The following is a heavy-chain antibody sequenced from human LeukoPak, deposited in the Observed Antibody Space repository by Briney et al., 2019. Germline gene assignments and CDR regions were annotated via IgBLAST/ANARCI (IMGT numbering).Heavy chain of an antibody. Sequence: GGSLRLSCAASGFTVSANYMSWVRHAPGKGLEWVSVIYSGGSTYYADSVKGRFTISRHNSQNTVYLQMNSLTAEDTAVYYCARATTVQMAPYYFDYWGQGTLVTVSS. D-gene: IGHD1-14*01. J-gene: IGHJ4*02. CDR3: ARATTVQMAPYYFDY. CDR1: GFTVSANY. CDR2: IYSGGST. V-gene: IGHV3-53*04.